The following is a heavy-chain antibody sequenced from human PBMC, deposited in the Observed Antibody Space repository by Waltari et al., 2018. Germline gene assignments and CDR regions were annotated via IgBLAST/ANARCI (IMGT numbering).Heavy chain of an antibody. V-gene: IGHV4-39*01. CDR1: GGSISSSSYY. J-gene: IGHJ5*02. CDR3: ARRHAGSGGYTGGGYNWFDP. D-gene: IGHD6-19*01. Sequence: QLQLQESGPGLVKPSETLSLTCTVSGGSISSSSYYWGWIRQPPGKGLEWIGSIYYSGGTHDDPALKSGVTISGDTAKDQCARRVGWGTAEETAVFVCARRHAGSGGYTGGGYNWFDPGGQGTLVTVSS. CDR2: IYYSGGT.